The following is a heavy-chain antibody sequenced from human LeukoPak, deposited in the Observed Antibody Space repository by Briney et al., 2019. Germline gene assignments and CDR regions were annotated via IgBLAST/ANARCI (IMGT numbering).Heavy chain of an antibody. CDR1: GGSISSYY. CDR3: AEDVMPALGNSSRGYWYFDL. Sequence: SETLSLTCTVSGGSISSYYWSWVRHPPGKGLEWSVYIYYSGSTNYNPSPKRRVTISVDTSENQFSLKLCSVTAADTAVSYCAEDVMPALGNSSRGYWYFDLWGRGALVTVSS. V-gene: IGHV4-59*01. D-gene: IGHD4-23*01. CDR2: IYYSGST. J-gene: IGHJ2*01.